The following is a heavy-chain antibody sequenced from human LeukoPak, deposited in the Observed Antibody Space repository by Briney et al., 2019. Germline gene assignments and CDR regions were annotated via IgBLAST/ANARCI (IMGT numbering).Heavy chain of an antibody. V-gene: IGHV3-11*01. CDR3: ATSPYYYGSGRYYYYYMDV. J-gene: IGHJ6*03. Sequence: GGSLRLSCAASGFTFSDYYMSWIRQAPGKGLEWVSYISSSGSTIYYADSVKGRFTISRDNAKNSLYLQMNSLRAEDTAVYYCATSPYYYGSGRYYYYYMDVWGKGTTVTTSS. CDR2: ISSSGSTI. CDR1: GFTFSDYY. D-gene: IGHD3-10*01.